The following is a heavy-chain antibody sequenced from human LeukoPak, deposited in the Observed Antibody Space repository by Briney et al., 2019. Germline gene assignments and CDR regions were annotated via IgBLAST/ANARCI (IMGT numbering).Heavy chain of an antibody. J-gene: IGHJ4*02. Sequence: SETLSLTCTVSGGSISSYYWSWIRQPPGKGLEWIGYIYYSGSTNYNPSLKSRVTISVDTSKNQFSLKLSSVTAADTAVYYCARGVLRGYSYGHYFDYWGQGTLVTVSS. CDR2: IYYSGST. D-gene: IGHD5-18*01. CDR3: ARGVLRGYSYGHYFDY. CDR1: GGSISSYY. V-gene: IGHV4-59*01.